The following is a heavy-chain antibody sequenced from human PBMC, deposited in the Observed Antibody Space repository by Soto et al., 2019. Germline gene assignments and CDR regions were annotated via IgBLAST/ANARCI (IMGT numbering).Heavy chain of an antibody. D-gene: IGHD3-16*01. V-gene: IGHV1-69*12. CDR3: ACMGGLDTMPGDY. Sequence: QVHLVQSGAEVKKPGSSVKVSCKASGGTFSSYGISWVRQAPGQGLEWMGGIIPIFGTANYAQKFQGRVTITADDSTTTAYTELSTLRSEDTAVYYGACMGGLDTMPGDYWGQGTLVTVSS. CDR2: IIPIFGTA. CDR1: GGTFSSYG. J-gene: IGHJ4*02.